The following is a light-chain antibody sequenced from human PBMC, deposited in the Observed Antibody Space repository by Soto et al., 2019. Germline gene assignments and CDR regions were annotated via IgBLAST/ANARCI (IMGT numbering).Light chain of an antibody. J-gene: IGKJ1*01. CDR2: EAS. CDR3: QQYNSYST. CDR1: QSVSSW. V-gene: IGKV1-5*03. Sequence: DIQMTQSPSTLSASVGGRVTITCRASQSVSSWLAWYQQKPGKAPKLLIYEASRLVSGVPSRFRGRGSGKGFTLTISNTQAYYGATYYCQQYNSYSTFGQGTKVEIK.